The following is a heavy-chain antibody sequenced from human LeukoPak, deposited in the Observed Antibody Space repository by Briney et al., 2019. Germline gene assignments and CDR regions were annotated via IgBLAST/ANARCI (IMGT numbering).Heavy chain of an antibody. Sequence: SETLSLTCTVSGGSISSSSYYWGWIRQPPGKGLEWIGSIYHSGSTYYNPSLKSRVTISVDTSKNQFSLKLSSVTAADTAVYYCARVSFFGVVILEVYFDYWGQGTLVTVSS. D-gene: IGHD3-3*01. CDR1: GGSISSSSYY. V-gene: IGHV4-39*07. CDR3: ARVSFFGVVILEVYFDY. CDR2: IYHSGST. J-gene: IGHJ4*02.